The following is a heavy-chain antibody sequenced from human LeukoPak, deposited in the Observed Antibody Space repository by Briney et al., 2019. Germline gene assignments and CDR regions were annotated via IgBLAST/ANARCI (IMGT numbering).Heavy chain of an antibody. V-gene: IGHV4-31*03. Sequence: KPSQTLSLTCSVSGDSISSRTYYWTWIRQHPEKGLEWIGYIWNSGSTNYNPAPKSRVTISVDTSKNQFSLKLTSVTAADTAIYYCARDVSSMFPNWFDPWGQGILVIVSS. CDR3: ARDVSSMFPNWFDP. CDR2: IWNSGST. CDR1: GDSISSRTYY. J-gene: IGHJ5*02. D-gene: IGHD6-6*01.